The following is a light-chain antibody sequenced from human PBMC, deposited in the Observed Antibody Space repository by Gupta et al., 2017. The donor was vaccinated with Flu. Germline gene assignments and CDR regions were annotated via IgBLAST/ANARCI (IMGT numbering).Light chain of an antibody. CDR1: SWYSHYS. V-gene: IGLV4-60*03. Sequence: QLMVTQSSSASASLRPSVTLPRLLRSWYSHYSLGWHQQQPVKAPRVLMKVESSGRYNKGSGIPGRFSGARSGAARYLTISNLQSEDEADYYCETWDRNIRVFGGGAKLTVL. CDR2: VESSGRY. J-gene: IGLJ2*01. CDR3: ETWDRNIRV.